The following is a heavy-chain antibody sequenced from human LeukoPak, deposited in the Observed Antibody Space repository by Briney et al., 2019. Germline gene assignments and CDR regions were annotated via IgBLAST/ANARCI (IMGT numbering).Heavy chain of an antibody. D-gene: IGHD4-17*01. CDR2: INHSGST. V-gene: IGHV4-34*01. CDR1: GGSFSGYY. Sequence: SETLSLTCAVYGGSFSGYYWSWIRQPPGKGLEWIGEINHSGSTNYNPSLKSRVTISVDTSKNQFSLKLSSVTAADTAVYHCADRGRTVTWGQGTLVTVSS. CDR3: ADRGRTVT. J-gene: IGHJ4*02.